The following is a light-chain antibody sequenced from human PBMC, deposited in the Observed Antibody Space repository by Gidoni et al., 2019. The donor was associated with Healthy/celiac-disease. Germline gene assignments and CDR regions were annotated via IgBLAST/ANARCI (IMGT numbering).Light chain of an antibody. J-gene: IGLJ3*02. CDR2: DVS. CDR1: SSDVGGYNY. V-gene: IGLV2-14*03. Sequence: QSALTQPASVSGSPGQSITISCTGTSSDVGGYNYVSWYQQHPGKAPNLMIYDVSNRPSGVSNRFSGSKSGNTASLTISGLQAEDEADYYCSSYTSPMDWVFGGGTKLTVL. CDR3: SSYTSPMDWV.